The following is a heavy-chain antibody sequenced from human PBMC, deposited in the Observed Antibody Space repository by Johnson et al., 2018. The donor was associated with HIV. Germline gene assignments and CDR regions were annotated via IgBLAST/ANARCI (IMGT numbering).Heavy chain of an antibody. J-gene: IGHJ3*02. CDR2: LSWNSISI. Sequence: EVQLVESGGGLVQPGRSLRLSCAASGFTFDDYAMHWVRQAPGKGLEWVSGLSWNSISIRYADSVKGRFTISRDNAKNSLYLQMNSLRAEDTAVYYCARGPIADDAFDIWGQGTMVTVSS. CDR1: GFTFDDYA. V-gene: IGHV3-9*01. D-gene: IGHD3-16*02. CDR3: ARGPIADDAFDI.